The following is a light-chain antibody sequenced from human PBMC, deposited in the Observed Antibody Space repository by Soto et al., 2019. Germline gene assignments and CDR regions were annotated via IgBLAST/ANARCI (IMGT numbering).Light chain of an antibody. CDR1: SSDVGGYNY. CDR2: EVS. Sequence: QSVLTQPASVSGSPGQSITISCTGTSSDVGGYNYVSWYQQHPGKAPELMIYEVSNRPSGVSNRFSGSKSGNTASLTISGLQAEDEADYYCSSYTSSNTLYVFGTGTKVTVL. CDR3: SSYTSSNTLYV. V-gene: IGLV2-14*01. J-gene: IGLJ1*01.